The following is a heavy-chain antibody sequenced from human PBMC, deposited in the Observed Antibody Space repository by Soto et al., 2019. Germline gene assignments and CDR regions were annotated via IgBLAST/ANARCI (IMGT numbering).Heavy chain of an antibody. CDR2: INDNGERT. Sequence: EVPLLESGGGLVRPAGSLRLSCGVSGFTSSDYVMTWVRQAPGKGLEWVSTINDNGERTHFADSVKGRFTISRDNSKNSLYLQMNSLRAEDTAVYYCARDLADIVVVVAATNDAFDIWGQGTMVTVSS. J-gene: IGHJ3*02. CDR3: ARDLADIVVVVAATNDAFDI. CDR1: GFTSSDYV. V-gene: IGHV3-23*01. D-gene: IGHD2-15*01.